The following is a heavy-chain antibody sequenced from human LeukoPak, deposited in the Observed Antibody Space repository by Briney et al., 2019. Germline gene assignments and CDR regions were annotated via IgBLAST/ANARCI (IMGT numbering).Heavy chain of an antibody. D-gene: IGHD3-9*01. Sequence: PGGSLRLSCAASGFTFNTYSMNGVRQAPGKGLEWLSYVKSGNYDIQYADSVTGRFTVSRDSATNSLYLQMNDLKAEDTAVYYCARDSDWAFDYWGQGSLVTVSS. V-gene: IGHV3-48*01. CDR1: GFTFNTYS. J-gene: IGHJ4*02. CDR3: ARDSDWAFDY. CDR2: VKSGNYDI.